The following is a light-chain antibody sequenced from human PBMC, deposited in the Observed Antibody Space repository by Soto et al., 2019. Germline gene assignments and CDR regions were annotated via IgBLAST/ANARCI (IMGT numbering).Light chain of an antibody. J-gene: IGKJ2*02. V-gene: IGKV1-39*01. CDR3: QQSYSSSGSI. CDR2: DAS. Sequence: DIQLTQSPSSLSASVGDRVTITCRASQSIDTFLNWCQHKPGKAPKLLIYDASSLQSGVPSRFSGSGSGRDFSLTVTRLQPEDFATYYCQQSYSSSGSIFGQGTKVEIK. CDR1: QSIDTF.